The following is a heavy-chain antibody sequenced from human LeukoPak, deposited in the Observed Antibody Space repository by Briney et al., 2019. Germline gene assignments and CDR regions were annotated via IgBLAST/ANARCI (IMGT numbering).Heavy chain of an antibody. CDR2: IYYSGST. CDR3: ARGAGAGYNLQPFDY. J-gene: IGHJ4*02. V-gene: IGHV4-59*08. Sequence: SETLSLTCTVSGGSISSYYWSWIRQPPGKGLEWIGYIYYSGSTKYDPSLKSRVSISVDTSKNQFSLKLSSVTAADTAVYYCARGAGAGYNLQPFDYWGQGTLVTVSS. D-gene: IGHD5-24*01. CDR1: GGSISSYY.